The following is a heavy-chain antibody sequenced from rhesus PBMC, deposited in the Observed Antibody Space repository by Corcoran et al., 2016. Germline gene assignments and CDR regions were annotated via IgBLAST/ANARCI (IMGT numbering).Heavy chain of an antibody. CDR2: IYGGSGRT. V-gene: IGHV4-106*01. D-gene: IGHD5-24*01. Sequence: QVQLQESGPGVVKPSETLSLTCAVSGGSISGYYLWSWIRQPPGKGLEWIWYIYGGSGRTSYNPSLKSRVIISIDTSKNQFSLKLSSVTAADTAGYYCARVDTAGTGWDYWGQGVLVTVSS. CDR1: GGSISGYYL. CDR3: ARVDTAGTGWDY. J-gene: IGHJ4*01.